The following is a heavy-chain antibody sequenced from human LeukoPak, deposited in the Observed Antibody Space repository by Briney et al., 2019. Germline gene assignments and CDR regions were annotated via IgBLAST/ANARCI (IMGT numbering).Heavy chain of an antibody. CDR1: GFTFSIYW. CDR3: ARGAAAGVFDY. V-gene: IGHV3-7*01. CDR2: IKSDGSEK. J-gene: IGHJ4*02. D-gene: IGHD6-13*01. Sequence: GGSLRLSCAASGFTFSIYWMNWVRQAPGKGLEWVATIKSDGSEKYSVDSVKGRFTISRDNAKNSLYLQMNSLRAEDTAVYYCARGAAAGVFDYWGQGTLVTVSS.